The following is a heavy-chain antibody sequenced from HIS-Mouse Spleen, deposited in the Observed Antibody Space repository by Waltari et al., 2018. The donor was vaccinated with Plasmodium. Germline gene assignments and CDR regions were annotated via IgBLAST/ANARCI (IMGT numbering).Heavy chain of an antibody. J-gene: IGHJ2*01. CDR3: ASSWYWYFDL. Sequence: EVQLVESGGGLVKPGGSLRLSCAAPGFTFSSYWRSWVRQAPGKVLEWVANIKQDGSEKYYVDSVKGRFTISRDNAKNSLYLQMNSLRAEDTAVYYCASSWYWYFDLWGRGTLVTVSS. D-gene: IGHD6-13*01. CDR1: GFTFSSYW. V-gene: IGHV3-7*01. CDR2: IKQDGSEK.